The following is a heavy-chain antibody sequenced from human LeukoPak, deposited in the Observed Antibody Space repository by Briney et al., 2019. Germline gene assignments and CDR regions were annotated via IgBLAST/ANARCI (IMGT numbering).Heavy chain of an antibody. CDR2: IYYSGST. V-gene: IGHV4-59*05. D-gene: IGHD4-17*01. CDR1: GGSISSYY. Sequence: SETLSLTCTVSGGSISSYYWSWIRQPPGKGLEWIGSIYYSGSTYYNPSLKSRVTISVDTSKNQFSLKLTSVTAADTAVYYCARLEMMDYGDYDNFDYWGQGTLVTVSS. J-gene: IGHJ4*02. CDR3: ARLEMMDYGDYDNFDY.